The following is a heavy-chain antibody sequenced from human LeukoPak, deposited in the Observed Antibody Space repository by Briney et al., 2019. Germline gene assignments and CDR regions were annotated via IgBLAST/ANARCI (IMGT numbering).Heavy chain of an antibody. CDR3: ARHVRYSYGYGY. CDR1: GYSFTSYW. J-gene: IGHJ4*02. CDR2: IDPSDSYT. D-gene: IGHD5-18*01. V-gene: IGHV5-10-1*01. Sequence: GESLKISCKGSGYSFTSYWISWVRQMPGKGLEWMGGIDPSDSYTNYSPSFQGYVTISANKSISTAYPQWSSLKASDTAMYYCARHVRYSYGYGYWGQGTLVTVSS.